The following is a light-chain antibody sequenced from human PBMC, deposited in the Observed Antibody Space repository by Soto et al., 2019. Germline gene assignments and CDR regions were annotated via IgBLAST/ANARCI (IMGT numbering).Light chain of an antibody. V-gene: IGKV3-15*01. CDR2: GAS. Sequence: EIVMTQSPATLSVSPGERASLSCRASQSVSSNLAWYQQKPGQAPRLLIYGASTRATGIPARFSGGGSETDFTLTISSLEPEDFGVYYCQQRANWPITFGQGTRLEIK. CDR1: QSVSSN. CDR3: QQRANWPIT. J-gene: IGKJ5*01.